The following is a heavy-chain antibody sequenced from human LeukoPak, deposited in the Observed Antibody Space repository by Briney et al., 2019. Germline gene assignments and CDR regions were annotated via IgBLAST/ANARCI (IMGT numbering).Heavy chain of an antibody. V-gene: IGHV4-59*12. D-gene: IGHD3-22*01. CDR1: GGSISSYY. CDR2: IYYSGST. CDR3: AKDRGHYSDSSGYYHNWFDP. J-gene: IGHJ5*02. Sequence: SETLSLTCTVSGGSISSYYWSWIRQPPGKGLEWIGYIYYSGSTNYNPSLKSRVTISVDTSKNQFSLKLNSVTAADTAVYYCAKDRGHYSDSSGYYHNWFDPWGQGTLVTVSS.